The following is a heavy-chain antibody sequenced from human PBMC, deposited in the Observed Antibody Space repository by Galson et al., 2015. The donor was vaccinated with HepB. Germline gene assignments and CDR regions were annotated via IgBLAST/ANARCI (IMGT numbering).Heavy chain of an antibody. V-gene: IGHV1-3*01. Sequence: SVKVSCKASGYTFTSYAMHWVRQAPGQRLEWMGWINAGNGNTKYSQKFQGRVTITRDTSASTAYMELSSLRSEDTAVYYCAREASPRWGMDVWGQGTTVTVSS. D-gene: IGHD5-24*01. CDR1: GYTFTSYA. J-gene: IGHJ6*02. CDR3: AREASPRWGMDV. CDR2: INAGNGNT.